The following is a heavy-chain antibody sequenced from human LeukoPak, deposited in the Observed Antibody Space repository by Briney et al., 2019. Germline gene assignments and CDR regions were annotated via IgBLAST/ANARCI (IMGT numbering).Heavy chain of an antibody. J-gene: IGHJ4*02. CDR2: ISYSGST. CDR3: ARVRGGTYSLYLFDY. V-gene: IGHV4-59*01. D-gene: IGHD1-26*01. Sequence: ASETLSLTCTVSGGSINNYYWSWIRQPPGKGLEWIGYISYSGSTNNNPSLKSRVTISVDTSKNQFSLKLTSVTAADTAVYYCARVRGGTYSLYLFDYWGQGTLVTVSS. CDR1: GGSINNYY.